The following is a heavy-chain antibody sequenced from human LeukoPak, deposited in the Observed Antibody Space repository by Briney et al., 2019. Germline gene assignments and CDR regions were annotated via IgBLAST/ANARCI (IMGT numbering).Heavy chain of an antibody. D-gene: IGHD3-10*01. CDR1: GYTFTGYY. Sequence: ASVKVSCKASGYTFTGYYMHWVRQAPGQGLEWMGIINPSGGSTSYAQKFQGRVTMTRDMSTSTVYMELSSLRSEDTAVYYCARNRINYGSGSYGAYYYYMDVWGKGTTVTVSS. CDR2: INPSGGST. J-gene: IGHJ6*03. V-gene: IGHV1-46*01. CDR3: ARNRINYGSGSYGAYYYYMDV.